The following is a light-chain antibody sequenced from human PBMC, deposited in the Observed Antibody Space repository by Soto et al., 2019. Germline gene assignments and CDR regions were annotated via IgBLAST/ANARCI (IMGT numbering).Light chain of an antibody. CDR1: GSDVGGYNY. CDR2: EVS. CDR3: TSYAGNNNLV. V-gene: IGLV2-8*01. Sequence: QSALTQPPSASGSPGQSVTFSCTGTGSDVGGYNYVSWYQQHPGKAPKLMIYEVSERPSGVPDRFSGSKSGDTASLTISGLQAEDEADYYCTSYAGNNNLVFGGGTKLTVL. J-gene: IGLJ3*02.